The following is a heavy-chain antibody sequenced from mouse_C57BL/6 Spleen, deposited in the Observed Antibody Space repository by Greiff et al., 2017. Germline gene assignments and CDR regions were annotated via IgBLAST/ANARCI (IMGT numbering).Heavy chain of an antibody. CDR2: ILPGSGST. J-gene: IGHJ2*01. D-gene: IGHD2-1*01. V-gene: IGHV1-9*01. Sequence: VQLQQSGAELMKPGASVKLSCKATGYTFPGYWIEWVKQRPGHGLEWIGEILPGSGSTNYNEKFKGKATFTADTSSNTAYMKLSSLTTEDSAIYCCERWGSTITYFDYGGRGATLTVSS. CDR1: GYTFPGYW. CDR3: ERWGSTITYFDY.